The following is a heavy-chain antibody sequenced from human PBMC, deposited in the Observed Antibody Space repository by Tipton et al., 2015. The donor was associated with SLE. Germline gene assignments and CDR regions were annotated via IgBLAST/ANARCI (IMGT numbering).Heavy chain of an antibody. Sequence: TLSLTCSISGSSITSSSHYWGWIRQPPGKGLEWIGSIYYTGTTYYNPSLKSRVTISVETSKTHFSLKMSSVTAADTAMYYCASGFGELLIPQYWGQGALVTVSS. CDR3: ASGFGELLIPQY. D-gene: IGHD3-10*01. V-gene: IGHV4-39*01. CDR2: IYYTGTT. J-gene: IGHJ4*02. CDR1: GSSITSSSHY.